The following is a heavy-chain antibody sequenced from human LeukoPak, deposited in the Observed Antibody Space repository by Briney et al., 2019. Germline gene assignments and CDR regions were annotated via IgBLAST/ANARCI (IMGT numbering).Heavy chain of an antibody. J-gene: IGHJ5*02. V-gene: IGHV1-69*13. CDR3: ARDAVYCSGGSCYSSGWFDP. Sequence: SVKVSCKASGGTLSSYAISWVRQAPGQGLEWMGGIIPIFGTASYAQKFQGRVTITADESTSTAYMELSSLRSEDTAVYYCARDAVYCSGGSCYSSGWFDPWGQGTLVTVSS. CDR2: IIPIFGTA. CDR1: GGTLSSYA. D-gene: IGHD2-15*01.